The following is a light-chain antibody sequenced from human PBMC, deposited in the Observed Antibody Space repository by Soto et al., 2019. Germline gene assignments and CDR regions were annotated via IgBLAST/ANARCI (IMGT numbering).Light chain of an antibody. J-gene: IGKJ5*01. CDR2: SAS. CDR3: QQYESLPLT. V-gene: IGKV1-39*01. Sequence: DIQMTQSPSSVSASIGDTVTITCRASQDINVYLNWYQQKPGEVPKLLIYSASTLHSGVPSRFTGSGSETDFTLTIRSLQPEDFATYYCQQYESLPLTFGQGTRLEI. CDR1: QDINVY.